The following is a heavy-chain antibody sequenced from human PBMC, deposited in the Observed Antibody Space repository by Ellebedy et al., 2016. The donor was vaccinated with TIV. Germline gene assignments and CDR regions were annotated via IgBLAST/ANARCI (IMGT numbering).Heavy chain of an antibody. CDR1: GSTFSSYW. Sequence: GESLKISCADSGSTFSSYWMTWVRQPPGKGLEWVANIKQDGRDKYYVDSVKGRFTISRDDAETTTFLQMNSLRAEDTALYFCARVGRSPHNWSFDYWGQGTLVTVSS. CDR3: ARVGRSPHNWSFDY. CDR2: IKQDGRDK. J-gene: IGHJ4*02. D-gene: IGHD5-24*01. V-gene: IGHV3-7*01.